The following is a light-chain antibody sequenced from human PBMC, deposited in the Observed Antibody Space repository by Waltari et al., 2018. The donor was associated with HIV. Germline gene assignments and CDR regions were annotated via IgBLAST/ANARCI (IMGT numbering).Light chain of an antibody. V-gene: IGKV3-20*01. CDR1: QSVSSSY. J-gene: IGKJ3*01. CDR3: HHYGSSGFT. Sequence: ETVLTQSPGTLSLSPGERATLSCRASQSVSSSYLAWYQQKPGQAPRLLIYGVSSRAAGIPDKFTGSGSGTDFTLTISRLEPEDFAVYYCHHYGSSGFTFGPGTKVDIK. CDR2: GVS.